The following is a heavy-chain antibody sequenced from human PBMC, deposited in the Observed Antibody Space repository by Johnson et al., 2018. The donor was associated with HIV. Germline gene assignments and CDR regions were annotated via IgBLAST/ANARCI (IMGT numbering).Heavy chain of an antibody. CDR2: LSNSGSTI. D-gene: IGHD1-26*01. CDR1: GFTFSSYG. CDR3: AREWELLGSAFDI. V-gene: IGHV3-NL1*01. Sequence: QVLLVESGGGVVQPGGSLRLSCAASGFTFSSYGMHWVRQAPGKGLEWLSSLSNSGSTISYVDSVKGRFTISRDHSKNTLYLQMNSLRAEDTAVYYCAREWELLGSAFDIWGQGTMVTVSS. J-gene: IGHJ3*02.